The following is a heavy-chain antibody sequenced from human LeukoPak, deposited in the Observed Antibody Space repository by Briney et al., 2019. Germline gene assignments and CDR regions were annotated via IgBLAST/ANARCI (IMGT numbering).Heavy chain of an antibody. CDR2: FDPEDGET. Sequence: ASVKVSCKVSGYTLTELSMHWVRQAPGKGLEWMGGFDPEDGETIYAQKFQGRVTMTEDTSTDTAYMELSSLRSEDTAVYYCARGFPRGESYGFDPWGQGTLVTVSS. CDR1: GYTLTELS. V-gene: IGHV1-24*01. D-gene: IGHD3-16*01. J-gene: IGHJ5*02. CDR3: ARGFPRGESYGFDP.